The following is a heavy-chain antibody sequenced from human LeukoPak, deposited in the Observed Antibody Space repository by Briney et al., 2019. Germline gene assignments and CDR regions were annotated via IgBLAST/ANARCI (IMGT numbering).Heavy chain of an antibody. Sequence: PSETLSLTCTVSGGSISSGSYYWSWIRQPAGKGLEWIGRIYTSGSTNCNPSLKSRVTISVDTSKNQFSLKLSSVTAADTAVYYCATGYSSSWYPYGMDVWGQGTTVTVSS. CDR2: IYTSGST. J-gene: IGHJ6*02. CDR3: ATGYSSSWYPYGMDV. V-gene: IGHV4-61*02. D-gene: IGHD6-13*01. CDR1: GGSISSGSYY.